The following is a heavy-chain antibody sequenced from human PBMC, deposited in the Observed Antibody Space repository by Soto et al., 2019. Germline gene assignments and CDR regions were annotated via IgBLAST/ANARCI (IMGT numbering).Heavy chain of an antibody. CDR3: EAKRLGY. Sequence: EVQLVESGGGLVQPGGSLRLSCAVSGFTVSSNYMSWVRQAPGKGMEWVSVIYSNGSTYYADSVKGRFTIARHNYKNTPYLQMHSLRAEDKAGYYCEAKRLGYWGQGTL. CDR2: IYSNGST. V-gene: IGHV3-53*04. D-gene: IGHD6-25*01. J-gene: IGHJ4*02. CDR1: GFTVSSNY.